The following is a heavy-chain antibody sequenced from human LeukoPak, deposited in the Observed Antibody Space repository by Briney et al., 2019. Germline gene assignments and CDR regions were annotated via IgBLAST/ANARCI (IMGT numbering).Heavy chain of an antibody. D-gene: IGHD1-14*01. CDR3: ARKPEGMDV. Sequence: ASVKVSCKASGGTFSGYAISWVRQAPGQGLEWMGRINPSSGGTNYAQKFQGTVTMTRDTSISTAYMELSRLRSDDTAVYYCARKPEGMDVWGQGTTVTVSS. J-gene: IGHJ6*02. CDR2: INPSSGGT. CDR1: GGTFSGYA. V-gene: IGHV1-2*06.